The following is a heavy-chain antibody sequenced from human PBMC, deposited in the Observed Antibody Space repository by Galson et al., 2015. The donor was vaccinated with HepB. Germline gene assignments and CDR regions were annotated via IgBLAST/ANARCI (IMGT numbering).Heavy chain of an antibody. J-gene: IGHJ4*02. V-gene: IGHV3-64D*06. D-gene: IGHD5-12*01. CDR1: GFTFSRYA. CDR3: VSREDIVATSLDY. CDR2: ISSNGGST. Sequence: SLRLSCAASGFTFSRYAMYWVRQAPGKGLEYVSGISSNGGSTYYADSVKGRFTISRDNSKNTLYLQMSSLRAEDTAVYYCVSREDIVATSLDYWGQGTLVTVSS.